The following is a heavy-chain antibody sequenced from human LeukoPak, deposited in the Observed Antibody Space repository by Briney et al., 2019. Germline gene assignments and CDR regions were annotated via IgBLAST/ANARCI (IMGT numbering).Heavy chain of an antibody. Sequence: GGSLRLSCAASGFTLSDHHMDWVRQVPGKGLEWVGRTRNKARSHTTEYAASVKGRFTISRDDSQNSLYLQMNSLKTEDTGVYYCAVPGVSSAPTGDFDYWGQGTLVTVSS. V-gene: IGHV3-72*01. CDR1: GFTLSDHH. D-gene: IGHD2-2*01. CDR2: TRNKARSHTT. CDR3: AVPGVSSAPTGDFDY. J-gene: IGHJ4*02.